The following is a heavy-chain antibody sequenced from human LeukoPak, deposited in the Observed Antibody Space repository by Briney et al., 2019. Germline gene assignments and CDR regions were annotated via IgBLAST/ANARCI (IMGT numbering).Heavy chain of an antibody. J-gene: IGHJ4*02. CDR2: INPSGGST. V-gene: IGHV1-46*01. Sequence: ASVKVSCKASGYTFTSYYMHWVRQAPGEGLEWMGIINPSGGSTSYAQKFQGRVTMTRDMSTSTVYMELSSLRFEDTALYYCASGSHVRVYDSNPYYGHYWGQGTLVTVSS. CDR3: ASGSHVRVYDSNPYYGHY. CDR1: GYTFTSYY. D-gene: IGHD3-22*01.